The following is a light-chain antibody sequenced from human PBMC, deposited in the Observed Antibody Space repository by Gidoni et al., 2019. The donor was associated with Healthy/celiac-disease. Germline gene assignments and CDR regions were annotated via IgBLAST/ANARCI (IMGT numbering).Light chain of an antibody. CDR3: QQYNSWPLIT. J-gene: IGKJ5*01. CDR2: GAS. V-gene: IGKV3-15*01. Sequence: EIVMTQSPATLSVSPGERATLPCRASQSVSSNLAWYQQKPGQAPRLLIYGASTRATGIPARFSGSGSGTEFTLTISSLQSEDFAVYYCQQYNSWPLITFGQGTRLEIK. CDR1: QSVSSN.